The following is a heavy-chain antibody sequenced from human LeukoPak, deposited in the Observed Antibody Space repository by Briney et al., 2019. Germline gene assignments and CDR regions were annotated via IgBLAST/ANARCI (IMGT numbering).Heavy chain of an antibody. Sequence: ASVKVSCKASGYTFTSYGISWVRQAPGQGLEWMGWISAYNGSTNYAQKLQGRVTMTTDTSTSTAYMELRSLRSDDTAVYCCARGCSSTSCYWNYYYYGMDVWGKGTTVTVSS. CDR1: GYTFTSYG. J-gene: IGHJ6*04. V-gene: IGHV1-18*04. D-gene: IGHD2-2*01. CDR3: ARGCSSTSCYWNYYYYGMDV. CDR2: ISAYNGST.